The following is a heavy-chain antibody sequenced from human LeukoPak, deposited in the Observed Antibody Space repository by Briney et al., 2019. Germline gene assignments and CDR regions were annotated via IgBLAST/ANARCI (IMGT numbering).Heavy chain of an antibody. Sequence: GGSLRLSYAASGFTFSNAWMSWVRQAPGKGLEWVGRIKSKTDGGTTDYAAPVKGRFTISRDDSKNTLYLQMNSLKTEDTAVYYCTTDPIVVVPAAANWFDPWGQGTLVTVSS. D-gene: IGHD2-2*01. CDR2: IKSKTDGGTT. V-gene: IGHV3-15*01. J-gene: IGHJ5*02. CDR3: TTDPIVVVPAAANWFDP. CDR1: GFTFSNAW.